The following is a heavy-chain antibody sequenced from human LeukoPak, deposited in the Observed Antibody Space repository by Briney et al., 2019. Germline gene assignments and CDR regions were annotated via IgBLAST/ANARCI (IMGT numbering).Heavy chain of an antibody. Sequence: ASVKVSCKASGYTFTSYYMHWVRQAPGQGLEWMGIINPSGGSTSYAQKFQGRVTMTRDMSTSTVYMELSSLRAEDTAVYYCAKSYGDYLRAEFDPWGQGTLVTVSS. CDR3: AKSYGDYLRAEFDP. J-gene: IGHJ5*02. CDR1: GYTFTSYY. D-gene: IGHD4-17*01. CDR2: INPSGGST. V-gene: IGHV1-46*01.